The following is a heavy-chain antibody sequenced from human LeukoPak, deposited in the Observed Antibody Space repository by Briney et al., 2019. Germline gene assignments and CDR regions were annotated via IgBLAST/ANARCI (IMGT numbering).Heavy chain of an antibody. V-gene: IGHV3-30-3*01. CDR1: GFTFSSYA. D-gene: IGHD2-2*01. CDR3: ARARGPERESNTSFEGAFDI. J-gene: IGHJ3*02. CDR2: ISYDGSNK. Sequence: GGSLRLSCAASGFTFSSYAMHWVRQAPGKGLEWVAVISYDGSNKYYADSVKGRFTISRDNSKNTLYLQMNSLRAEDTAVYYCARARGPERESNTSFEGAFDIWGQGTMVTVSS.